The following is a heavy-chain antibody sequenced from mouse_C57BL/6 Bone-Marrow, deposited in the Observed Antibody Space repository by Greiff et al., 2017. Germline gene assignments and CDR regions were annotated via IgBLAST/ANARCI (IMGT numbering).Heavy chain of an antibody. CDR1: GYSFTDYN. CDR2: INPNYGTT. D-gene: IGHD1-1*01. J-gene: IGHJ4*01. Sequence: LVESGPELVKPGASVKISCKASGYSFTDYNMNWVKQSNGKSLEWIGVINPNYGTTSYNQKFKGKATLTVDQSSSTAYMQLNSLTSEDSAVYYCASRGYGSSHYYAMDYWGQGTSVTVSS. CDR3: ASRGYGSSHYYAMDY. V-gene: IGHV1-39*01.